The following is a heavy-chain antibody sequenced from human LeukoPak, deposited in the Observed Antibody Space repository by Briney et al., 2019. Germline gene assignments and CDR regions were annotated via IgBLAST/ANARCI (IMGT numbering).Heavy chain of an antibody. Sequence: GGSLRLSCAASGFTFSSYSMNWVRQAPGKGLEWVSSISNSGSYIYYADSVKGRFTISRDNAKNSLYLQMSSLRTEDTALYSCIKEKKGSRFTAFDFWGQGTLVTVSS. D-gene: IGHD2-15*01. CDR3: IKEKKGSRFTAFDF. CDR2: ISNSGSYI. CDR1: GFTFSSYS. J-gene: IGHJ4*02. V-gene: IGHV3-21*04.